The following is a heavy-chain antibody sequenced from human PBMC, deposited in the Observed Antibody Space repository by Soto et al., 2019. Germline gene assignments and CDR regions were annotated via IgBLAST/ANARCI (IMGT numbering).Heavy chain of an antibody. CDR1: GFTFSSYA. V-gene: IGHV3-23*01. CDR2: ISGSGGST. D-gene: IGHD5-18*01. CDR3: AKDTEYSYGYAMNPFDY. Sequence: GGSLRLSCAASGFTFSSYARSWVRQAPGKGLEWVSAISGSGGSTYYADSVKGRFTISRDNSKNTLYLQMNSLRAEDTAVYYCAKDTEYSYGYAMNPFDYWGQGTLLTVSS. J-gene: IGHJ4*02.